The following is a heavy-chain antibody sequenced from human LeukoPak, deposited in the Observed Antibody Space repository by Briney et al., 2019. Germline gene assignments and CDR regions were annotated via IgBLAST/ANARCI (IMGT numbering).Heavy chain of an antibody. Sequence: ASGTLSLTCTVSGGSISSGGYYWSWIRQHPGKGLEWIGYIYYSGSTYYNPSLKSRVTISVDTSKNQFSLKLSSVTAADTAVYYCARDGRTRGLFAFDIWGQGTMVTVSS. CDR3: ARDGRTRGLFAFDI. CDR2: IYYSGST. D-gene: IGHD3-16*01. CDR1: GGSISSGGYY. J-gene: IGHJ3*02. V-gene: IGHV4-31*03.